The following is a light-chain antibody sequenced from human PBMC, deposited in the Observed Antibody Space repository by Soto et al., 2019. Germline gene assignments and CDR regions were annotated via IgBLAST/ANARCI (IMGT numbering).Light chain of an antibody. CDR1: QSVTTW. CDR2: KAS. V-gene: IGKV1-5*03. J-gene: IGKJ1*01. CDR3: QHYSNYPRT. Sequence: DIPMTQSPSTLSASVGDRVAITCRASQSVTTWLAWYQQKPGEAPKLLIQKASSLESGVPSRFSGSGFGTEFTLTINSLQPDDFATYYCQHYSNYPRTFGQGTKVDIK.